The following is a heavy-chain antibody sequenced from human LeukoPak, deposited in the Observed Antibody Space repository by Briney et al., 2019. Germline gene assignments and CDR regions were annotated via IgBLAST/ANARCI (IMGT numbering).Heavy chain of an antibody. V-gene: IGHV3-53*01. CDR3: ARMAGDSSGYNPIDY. Sequence: GGSLRLTCAASESIVSSNDMSWVRQAPGKGLECISVIYSGGSTDYADSVKGRLTISRDNSKNTLYLQMNSLRADDTAMYYCARMAGDSSGYNPIDYWGQGTLVTVSS. J-gene: IGHJ4*02. CDR1: ESIVSSND. CDR2: IYSGGST. D-gene: IGHD3-22*01.